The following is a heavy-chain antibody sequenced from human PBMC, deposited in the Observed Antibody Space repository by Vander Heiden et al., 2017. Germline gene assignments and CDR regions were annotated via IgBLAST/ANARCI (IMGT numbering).Heavy chain of an antibody. CDR1: GFIFGDYY. D-gene: IGHD3-16*01. CDR3: ARVGGKGRPGGARFDY. CDR2: ISGTDTNI. Sequence: QEQLVESGGGLVKPGGSLRLSCAASGFIFGDYYMAWIRQVPGKGLEWVSHISGTDTNINYADSVKGRFTISRDNAKSSVFLQMNSLRADDTAVYYCARVGGKGRPGGARFDYWGQGILVTVSS. J-gene: IGHJ4*02. V-gene: IGHV3-11*01.